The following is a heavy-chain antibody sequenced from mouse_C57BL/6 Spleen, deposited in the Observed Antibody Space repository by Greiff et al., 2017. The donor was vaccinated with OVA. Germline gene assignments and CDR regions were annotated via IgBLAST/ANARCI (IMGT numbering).Heavy chain of an antibody. CDR1: GYSFTGYY. CDR3: ARLLRANYAMDY. V-gene: IGHV1-42*01. Sequence: VQLQQSGPELVKPGASVKISCKASGYSFTGYYMNWVKQSPEKSLEWIGEINPSTGGTTYNEKFKAKATLTVDKSSSTAYMQLMSLTAEDSAVYYCARLLRANYAMDYWGQGTSVTVSS. J-gene: IGHJ4*01. CDR2: INPSTGGT. D-gene: IGHD1-1*01.